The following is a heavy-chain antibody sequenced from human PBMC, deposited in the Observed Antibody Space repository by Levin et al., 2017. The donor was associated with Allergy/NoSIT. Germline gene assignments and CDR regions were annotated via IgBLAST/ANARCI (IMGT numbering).Heavy chain of an antibody. CDR3: ARAWAADQIDS. V-gene: IGHV3-30*01. D-gene: IGHD7-27*01. CDR1: NTSLKTHA. J-gene: IGHJ4*02. CDR2: ISYDARQT. Sequence: GGSLRLSCTASNTSLKTHAIHWVRQAPGKGLEWVAIISYDARQTFYSDSVKGRFTISRDNSKNTVYLQMNSLRIDDTAMYFCARAWAADQIDSWGQATLV.